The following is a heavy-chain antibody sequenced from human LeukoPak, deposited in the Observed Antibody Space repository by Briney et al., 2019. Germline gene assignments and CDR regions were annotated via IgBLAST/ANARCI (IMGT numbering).Heavy chain of an antibody. D-gene: IGHD3-3*01. Sequence: SETLSLTCTVSGGSISSYYWSWIRQPPGKGLEWIGYIYYSGSTNYNPSLKSRVTISVDTSKNQFSLKLSSVTAADTAVYYCARCPYYDFLDWFDPWGQGTLVTVSS. CDR1: GGSISSYY. V-gene: IGHV4-59*01. CDR2: IYYSGST. J-gene: IGHJ5*02. CDR3: ARCPYYDFLDWFDP.